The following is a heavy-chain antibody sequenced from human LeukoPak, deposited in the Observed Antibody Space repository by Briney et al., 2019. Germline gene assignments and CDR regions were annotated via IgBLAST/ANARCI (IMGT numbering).Heavy chain of an antibody. CDR3: ATRRFGELTY. CDR1: GFTFSDYY. D-gene: IGHD3-10*01. Sequence: GGSLRLSCAASGFTFSDYYMSWIRQAPGKGLEWVSSISSSSSYIYYADSVKGRFTISRDNAKNSLYLQMNSLRVEDTAVYYCATRRFGELTYWGQGTLVTVSS. CDR2: ISSSSSYI. J-gene: IGHJ4*02. V-gene: IGHV3-11*06.